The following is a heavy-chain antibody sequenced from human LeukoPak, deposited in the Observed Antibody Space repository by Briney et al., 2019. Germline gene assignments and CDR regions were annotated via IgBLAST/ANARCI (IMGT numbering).Heavy chain of an antibody. CDR1: GFTFCSYA. CDR3: AKTGQFDY. V-gene: IGHV3-23*01. J-gene: IGHJ4*02. CDR2: ITGSGGNT. D-gene: IGHD7-27*01. Sequence: SGGSLRLSCVASGFTFCSYAMSWVRQAPGKGLECVSTITGSGGNTFYAEPVKGRFAVSRDNSKNTLYLQMNSLRAEDTAVYYCAKTGQFDYWGQGTLVTVSS.